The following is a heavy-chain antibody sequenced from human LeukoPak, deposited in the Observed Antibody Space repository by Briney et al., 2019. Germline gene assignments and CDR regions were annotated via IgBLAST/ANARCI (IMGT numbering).Heavy chain of an antibody. J-gene: IGHJ4*02. CDR1: GYTFTGYY. D-gene: IGHD6-13*01. CDR3: ATIPASSCPSSPQPLFNS. Sequence: ASVKVSCKASGYTFTGYYIHWVRQAPGQGLEWMGWINPSSGGTTYAQKFQGRVTMTRDMSISTAYMELSRLTSDDTAVYYCATIPASSCPSSPQPLFNSWGQGPWSPSPQ. V-gene: IGHV1-2*02. CDR2: INPSSGGT.